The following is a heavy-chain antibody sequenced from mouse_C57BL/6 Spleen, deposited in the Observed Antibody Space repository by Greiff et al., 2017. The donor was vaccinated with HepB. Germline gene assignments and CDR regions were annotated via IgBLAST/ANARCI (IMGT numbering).Heavy chain of an antibody. CDR2: IYPSDSET. D-gene: IGHD2-4*01. Sequence: VQLQQPGAELVRPGSSVKLSCKASGYTFTSYWIDWVKQRPGQGLEWIGNIYPSDSETHYNQKFKDKATLTVDKSSSTAYMQLSSLTSEDSAVYYCARSPYDYPFAYWGQGTLVTVSA. CDR1: GYTFTSYW. CDR3: ARSPYDYPFAY. J-gene: IGHJ3*01. V-gene: IGHV1-61*01.